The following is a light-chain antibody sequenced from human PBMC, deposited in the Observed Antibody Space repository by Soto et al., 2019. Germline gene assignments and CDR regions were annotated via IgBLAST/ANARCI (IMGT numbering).Light chain of an antibody. CDR1: TGAVTSGHY. CDR2: DTS. V-gene: IGLV7-46*01. CDR3: LIAYSGVVV. J-gene: IGLJ2*01. Sequence: VVTQEPSLTVSPGGTVTLTCGSSTGAVTSGHYPFWFQQKPGQAPRTLIHDTSNKHSWTPARFSGSLLGGKAALTLSGAQPEDEADYYCLIAYSGVVVFGGGTKLTVL.